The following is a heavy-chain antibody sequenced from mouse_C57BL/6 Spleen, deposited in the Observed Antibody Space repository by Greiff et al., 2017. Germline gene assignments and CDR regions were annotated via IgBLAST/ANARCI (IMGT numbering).Heavy chain of an antibody. J-gene: IGHJ2*01. CDR1: GYAFTNYL. V-gene: IGHV1-54*01. D-gene: IGHD1-1*01. CDR2: INPGSGGT. Sequence: VQLQQSGAELVRPGTSVKVSCKASGYAFTNYLIEWVKQRPGQGLEWIGVINPGSGGTNYNEKFKGKATLTADKSSSTAYMQLSSLTSEDSAVYFCARSPTTVVAPFDYWGHGTTLTVSS. CDR3: ARSPTTVVAPFDY.